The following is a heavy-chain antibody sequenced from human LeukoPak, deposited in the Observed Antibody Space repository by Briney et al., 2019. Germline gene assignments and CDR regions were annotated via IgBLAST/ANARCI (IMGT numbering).Heavy chain of an antibody. CDR3: ARDSSIAAVAGSLGNYYYNYYMDV. J-gene: IGHJ6*03. V-gene: IGHV3-23*01. D-gene: IGHD6-19*01. Sequence: GGSLRLSCAASGFTFSSYAMSWVRQAPGKGLEWVSAISGSGGSTYYADSVKGRFTISRDTSKNTLYLQMNSLRAEDTAVYYCARDSSIAAVAGSLGNYYYNYYMDVWGKGTTVTVSS. CDR2: ISGSGGST. CDR1: GFTFSSYA.